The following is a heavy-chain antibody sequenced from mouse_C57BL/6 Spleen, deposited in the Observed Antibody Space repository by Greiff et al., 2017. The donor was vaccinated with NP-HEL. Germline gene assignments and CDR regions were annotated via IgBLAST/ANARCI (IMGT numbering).Heavy chain of an antibody. V-gene: IGHV2-2*01. CDR1: GFSLTRYG. CDR3: ARNSGDYYGSSYVRGYFDY. J-gene: IGHJ2*01. D-gene: IGHD1-1*01. CDR2: IWSGGST. Sequence: QVQLKQSGPGLVQPSQSLSITCTVSGFSLTRYGVHWVRQSPGKGLEWLGVIWSGGSTDYNAAFISRLSISKDNSTSQVFLKMNMLPADDTAIYYCARNSGDYYGSSYVRGYFDYWGQGTTLTVSS.